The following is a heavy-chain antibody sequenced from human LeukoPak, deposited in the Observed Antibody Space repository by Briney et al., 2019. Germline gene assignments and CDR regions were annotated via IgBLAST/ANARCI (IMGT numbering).Heavy chain of an antibody. V-gene: IGHV4-34*01. Sequence: SETLSLTCAVYGGSFSGYYWSWIRQPPGKGLEWIGEINHSGSTSYNPSLKSRVTISVDTSKNQFSLKLSSVTAADTAVYYCSRGAPSRVAATSYYYYMDVWGKGTTVTVSS. CDR1: GGSFSGYY. CDR2: INHSGST. J-gene: IGHJ6*03. D-gene: IGHD2-15*01. CDR3: SRGAPSRVAATSYYYYMDV.